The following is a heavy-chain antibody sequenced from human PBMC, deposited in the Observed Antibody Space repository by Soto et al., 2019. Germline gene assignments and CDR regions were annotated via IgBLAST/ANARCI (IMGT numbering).Heavy chain of an antibody. Sequence: SETLSLTCSVSGASISSFNWNWVRQPAGKGPEWVGRLNIAGTINYNPSLKSRITMSMDTSKNQISLHLRSVTAADTAIYYCARDRGEYTSSWFWYFSHWGHRTQVTVSS. V-gene: IGHV4-4*07. CDR2: LNIAGTI. D-gene: IGHD6-13*01. CDR3: ARDRGEYTSSWFWYFSH. J-gene: IGHJ2*01. CDR1: GASISSFN.